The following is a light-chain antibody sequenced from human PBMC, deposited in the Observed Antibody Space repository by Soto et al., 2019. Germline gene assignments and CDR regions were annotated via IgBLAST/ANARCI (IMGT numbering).Light chain of an antibody. CDR3: QQSYSTPPLT. CDR2: AAS. Sequence: EIQMTQSPPSLSASVGDRVTITCRSSQTISTYVNWYQQKPGKAPKLLIYAASTLQSGVPSRFSGSGSGTEFILSISSLKPEDFATYYCQQSYSTPPLTFGGGTKVDIK. CDR1: QTISTY. J-gene: IGKJ4*01. V-gene: IGKV1-39*01.